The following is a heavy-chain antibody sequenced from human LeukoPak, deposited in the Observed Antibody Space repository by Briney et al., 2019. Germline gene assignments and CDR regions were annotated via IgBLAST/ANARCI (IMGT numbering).Heavy chain of an antibody. D-gene: IGHD5/OR15-5a*01. CDR2: IIPIFGTA. CDR1: GGTFSSYA. J-gene: IGHJ1*01. Sequence: APVKVSCKASGGTFSSYAISWVRQAPGQGLEWMGGIIPIFGTANYAQKFQGRVTITADESTSTAYMELSSLRSEDTAVYYCARDGGLYEMTYFQHWGQGTLVTVSS. CDR3: ARDGGLYEMTYFQH. V-gene: IGHV1-69*13.